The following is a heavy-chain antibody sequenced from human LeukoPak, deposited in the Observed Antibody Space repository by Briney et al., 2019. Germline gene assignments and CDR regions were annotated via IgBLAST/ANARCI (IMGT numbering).Heavy chain of an antibody. D-gene: IGHD5-18*01. J-gene: IGHJ6*03. V-gene: IGHV1-18*01. CDR2: ISAYNGNT. Sequence: GASVKVSCKASGYTFTSYGISWVRQAPGQGLEWMGWISAYNGNTNYAQKLQGRVTMTTDTSTSTAYMELRSLRSDDTAVYYCARGENSYGYYYYYMDVWGKGTTVTVSS. CDR3: ARGENSYGYYYYYMDV. CDR1: GYTFTSYG.